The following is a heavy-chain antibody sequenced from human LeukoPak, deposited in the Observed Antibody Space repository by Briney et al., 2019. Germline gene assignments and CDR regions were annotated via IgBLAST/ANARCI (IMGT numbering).Heavy chain of an antibody. Sequence: ASVKVSCKASGYIFTSYGISWVRQAPGQGLEWMGRISAYNGNTNYAQKLQGRVTMTTDTSASTAYMELRSLRSDDTAVYYCARSMRGWNWFDPWGQGTLVTVSS. J-gene: IGHJ5*02. CDR3: ARSMRGWNWFDP. CDR1: GYIFTSYG. CDR2: ISAYNGNT. V-gene: IGHV1-18*01.